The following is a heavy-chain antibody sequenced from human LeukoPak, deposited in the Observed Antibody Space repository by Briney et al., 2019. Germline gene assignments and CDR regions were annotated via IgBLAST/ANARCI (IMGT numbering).Heavy chain of an antibody. D-gene: IGHD2-2*01. V-gene: IGHV3-30*04. Sequence: GRSLRLSCAASGFTFSSYAMHWVRQAPGKGLEWVAVISYDGSNKYYADSVKGRFTISRDNSKNTLYLQTNSPRAEDTAVYYCARGESGIVVVPAAPLDYWGQGTLVTVSS. CDR3: ARGESGIVVVPAAPLDY. J-gene: IGHJ4*02. CDR1: GFTFSSYA. CDR2: ISYDGSNK.